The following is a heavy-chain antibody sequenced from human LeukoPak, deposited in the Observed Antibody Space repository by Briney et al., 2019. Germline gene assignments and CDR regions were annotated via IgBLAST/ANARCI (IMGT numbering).Heavy chain of an antibody. CDR1: GGTFSSYA. D-gene: IGHD6-19*01. V-gene: IGHV1-69*13. Sequence: ASVRVSCKASGGTFSSYAISWVRQAPGQGLEWMGGIIPIFGTANYAQKLQGRVTITADESTSTAYMELSSLRSEDTAVYYCARGPGGVAGTDYWGQGTLVTVSS. CDR3: ARGPGGVAGTDY. J-gene: IGHJ4*02. CDR2: IIPIFGTA.